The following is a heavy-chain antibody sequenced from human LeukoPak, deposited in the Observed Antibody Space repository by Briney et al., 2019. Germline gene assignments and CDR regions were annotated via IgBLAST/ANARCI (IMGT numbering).Heavy chain of an antibody. J-gene: IGHJ5*02. V-gene: IGHV4-34*01. CDR2: INHSGST. D-gene: IGHD6-13*01. CDR3: ARALGTAAAFSP. Sequence: PSETLSLTCAVYGGSFSGYYWSWIRQPPGKGLEWIGEINHSGSTNYNPSLKSRVTISVDTSKNQFSLKLSSVTAADTAVYYCARALGTAAAFSPWGQGTLVTVSS. CDR1: GGSFSGYY.